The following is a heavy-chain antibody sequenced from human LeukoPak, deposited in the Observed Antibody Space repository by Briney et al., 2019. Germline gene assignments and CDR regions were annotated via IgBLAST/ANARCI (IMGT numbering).Heavy chain of an antibody. D-gene: IGHD6-13*01. CDR2: IYHTGGA. Sequence: GSLRLSCAASGFTFSSYAMSWVRQTPGKGLEWIGEIYHTGGANYKSSLRSRVTISLDKSKNQFSLGLTSVTAADTAIYYCARAPRSNSRRAFDIWGQGTMVSVSS. CDR1: GFTFSSYAM. V-gene: IGHV4-4*02. CDR3: ARAPRSNSRRAFDI. J-gene: IGHJ3*02.